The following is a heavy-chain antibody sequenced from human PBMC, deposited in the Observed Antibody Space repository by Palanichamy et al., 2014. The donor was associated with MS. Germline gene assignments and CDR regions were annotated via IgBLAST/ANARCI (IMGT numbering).Heavy chain of an antibody. CDR3: ASWGDGY. Sequence: EVQLVESGGGLVRPGGSLRLSCAASGFSFSRNWMHWVRQAPGKGLVWVSRINPDGSSTNYADSVKGRFTISRDNTKDTLYLQMSSLTVEDTGVYYCASWGDGYWGQGTLVIVSS. CDR1: GFSFSRNW. CDR2: INPDGSST. V-gene: IGHV3-74*01. J-gene: IGHJ4*02. D-gene: IGHD3-16*01.